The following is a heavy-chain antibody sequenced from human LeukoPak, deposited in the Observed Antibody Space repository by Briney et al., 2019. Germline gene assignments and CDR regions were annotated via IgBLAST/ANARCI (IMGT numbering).Heavy chain of an antibody. D-gene: IGHD3-22*01. CDR2: IYTSGST. CDR3: ARDLLTCYYDSSGYFDY. V-gene: IGHV4-4*07. J-gene: IGHJ4*02. Sequence: SETLSLTCTVSGGSISSYYWSWIRQPAGKGLEWIGRIYTSGSTNYNPSLKSRVTMSVDTSKNQFSLKLSSVTAADTAVYYCARDLLTCYYDSSGYFDYWGQGTLVTVSS. CDR1: GGSISSYY.